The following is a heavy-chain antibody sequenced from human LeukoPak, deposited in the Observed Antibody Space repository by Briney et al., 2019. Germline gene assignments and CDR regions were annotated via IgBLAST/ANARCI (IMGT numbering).Heavy chain of an antibody. D-gene: IGHD2-2*01. V-gene: IGHV4-61*08. CDR3: ARDATVVPNYYYYGMDV. J-gene: IGHJ6*02. Sequence: SQTLSLTCAVSGGSISSGGYYWSWIRQPPGKGLEWIGYIYYSGSTNYNPSLKSRVTISVDTSKNQFSLKLSSVTAADTAVYYCARDATVVPNYYYYGMDVWGQGTTVTVSS. CDR1: GGSISSGGYY. CDR2: IYYSGST.